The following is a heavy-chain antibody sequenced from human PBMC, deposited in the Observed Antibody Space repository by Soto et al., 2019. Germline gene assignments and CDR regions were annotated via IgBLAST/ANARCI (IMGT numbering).Heavy chain of an antibody. CDR1: GGTFSSYA. CDR2: IIPIFGTA. D-gene: IGHD3-16*01. V-gene: IGHV1-69*13. J-gene: IGHJ4*02. CDR3: ARAGGRLQSLYYFDY. Sequence: WASVKVSCKASGGTFSSYAISWVRQAPGQGLEWMGGIIPIFGTANYAQKFQGRVTITADESTSTAYMELSSLRSEDTAVYYCARAGGRLQSLYYFDYWGQGTLVTVS.